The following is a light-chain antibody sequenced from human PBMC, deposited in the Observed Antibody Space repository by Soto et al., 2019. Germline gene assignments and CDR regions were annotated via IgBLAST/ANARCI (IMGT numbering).Light chain of an antibody. CDR1: QSINTW. Sequence: DIQMTQSPSTLSASVGDRVTITCRASQSINTWLAWYQQEPGKAPKLLIYEASTLESGVPSRFSGSGSGTEFTLTITSLQPDDFATYYCQPYNTYSPYIFGQGTKLQIK. CDR2: EAS. J-gene: IGKJ2*01. V-gene: IGKV1-5*03. CDR3: QPYNTYSPYI.